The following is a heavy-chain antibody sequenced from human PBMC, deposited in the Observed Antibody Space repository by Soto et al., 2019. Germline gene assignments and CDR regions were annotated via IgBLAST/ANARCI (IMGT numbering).Heavy chain of an antibody. J-gene: IGHJ4*02. CDR1: GFTFDDYA. CDR3: AKDGRSSGWNGHIDY. V-gene: IGHV3-9*01. CDR2: ISWNSGSI. Sequence: GGSLRLSCAASGFTFDDYAMHWVRQAPGKGLEWVSGISWNSGSIAYADSVKGRFAISRDNAENSLYLQMNSLRAEDTALYYCAKDGRSSGWNGHIDYWGQGTLVTVSS. D-gene: IGHD6-19*01.